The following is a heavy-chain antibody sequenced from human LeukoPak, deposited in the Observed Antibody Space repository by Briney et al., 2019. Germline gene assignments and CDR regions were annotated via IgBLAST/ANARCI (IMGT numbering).Heavy chain of an antibody. CDR3: AKQLGYCSDGSCYFPY. CDR2: ISNNGGYT. Sequence: GGSLRLSCAASGFTFSSSAMSWVRQAPGKGLEWVSAISNNGGYTYYADSVQGRFTISRDNSKSTLCLQMNSLRAEDTAVYYCAKQLGYCSDGSCYFPYWSQGTLVTVSS. V-gene: IGHV3-23*01. D-gene: IGHD2-15*01. J-gene: IGHJ4*02. CDR1: GFTFSSSA.